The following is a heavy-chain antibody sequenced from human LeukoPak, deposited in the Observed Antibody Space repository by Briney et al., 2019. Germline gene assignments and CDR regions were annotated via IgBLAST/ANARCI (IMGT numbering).Heavy chain of an antibody. CDR3: VRSFYTSSALGY. Sequence: PGGSLRLSCAASGFTFDDYGMSWVRQAPGKGLVWVSRLNSDGSSTDYADSVKGRFTISRDNAKNTLYLQMNSLRAEDTALYYCVRSFYTSSALGYWGQGTLVTVSS. D-gene: IGHD3-16*01. CDR1: GFTFDDYG. J-gene: IGHJ4*02. CDR2: LNSDGSST. V-gene: IGHV3-74*01.